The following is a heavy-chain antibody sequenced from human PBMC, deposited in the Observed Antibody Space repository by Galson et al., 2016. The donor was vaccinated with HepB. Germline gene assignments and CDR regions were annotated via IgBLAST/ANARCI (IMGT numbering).Heavy chain of an antibody. CDR3: AKVDCGGDCKRFDY. CDR1: RFTFLSSS. D-gene: IGHD2-21*02. V-gene: IGHV3-23*01. Sequence: SLRLSCAASRFTFLSSSIAWVRQAPGMGLEWVSILTSSGGSTNYTDSVKGRFTISRDNSKNTLYLQMSSHRAEDTAIYYCAKVDCGGDCKRFDYWGQGTLVTVSS. J-gene: IGHJ4*02. CDR2: LTSSGGST.